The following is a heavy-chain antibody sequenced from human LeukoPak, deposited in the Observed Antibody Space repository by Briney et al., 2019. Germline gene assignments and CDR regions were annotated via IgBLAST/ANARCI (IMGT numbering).Heavy chain of an antibody. CDR3: ARAVYISSWYFDF. CDR2: ISSSGTTI. J-gene: IGHJ4*02. Sequence: GGSLRLSCAAPGFTFSSYSMNWVRQAPGKGLEWVSYISSSGTTIYYADSVKGRFTISRDNAKNSLYLQMNSLRAEDTAVYFCARAVYISSWYFDFWGQGTLVTVSS. D-gene: IGHD6-13*01. V-gene: IGHV3-48*04. CDR1: GFTFSSYS.